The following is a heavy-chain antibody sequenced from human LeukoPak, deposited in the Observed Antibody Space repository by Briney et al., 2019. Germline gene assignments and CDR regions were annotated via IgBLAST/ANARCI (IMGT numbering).Heavy chain of an antibody. Sequence: SETLSLTCAVYGGSFSGYYWSWIRQPPGKGLEWIGEINHSGSTNYNPSLKSRATISVDTSKNQFSLKLSSVTAADTAAYYCARVGLGIEADYFDYWGQGTLVTVSS. V-gene: IGHV4-34*01. CDR2: INHSGST. D-gene: IGHD7-27*01. J-gene: IGHJ4*02. CDR3: ARVGLGIEADYFDY. CDR1: GGSFSGYY.